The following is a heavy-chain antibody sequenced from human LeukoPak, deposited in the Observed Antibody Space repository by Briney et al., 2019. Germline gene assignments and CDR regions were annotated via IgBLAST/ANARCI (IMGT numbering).Heavy chain of an antibody. CDR3: AKETPYDILTGFGYFDY. CDR1: GFTFSNYI. V-gene: IGHV3-30*04. Sequence: PGGSLRLSCAASGFTFSNYIMHWVRQAPCKGLDWVAVILENGSNQYYADSVKGRFTISRDNSKNTLFLQMNSLRGEDTALYYCAKETPYDILTGFGYFDYWGQGTLVTVSS. CDR2: ILENGSNQ. J-gene: IGHJ4*02. D-gene: IGHD3-9*01.